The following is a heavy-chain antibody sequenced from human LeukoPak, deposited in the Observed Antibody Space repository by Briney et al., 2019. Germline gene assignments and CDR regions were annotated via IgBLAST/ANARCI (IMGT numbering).Heavy chain of an antibody. V-gene: IGHV1-69*05. Sequence: ASVKVSCKASGGTFSSYAISWVRQAPGQGLEWMGGIIPIFGTANYAQKFQGRVTITTDESTSTAYMELSSLRSEDTAVYYCASEYSSSSSVLGYFDYWGQGTLVTVSS. CDR1: GGTFSSYA. CDR3: ASEYSSSSSVLGYFDY. CDR2: IIPIFGTA. J-gene: IGHJ4*02. D-gene: IGHD6-6*01.